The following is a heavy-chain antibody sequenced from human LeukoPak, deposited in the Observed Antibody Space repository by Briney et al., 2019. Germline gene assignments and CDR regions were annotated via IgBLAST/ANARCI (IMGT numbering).Heavy chain of an antibody. V-gene: IGHV3-13*01. CDR1: GFTFSSYD. Sequence: PGGSLRLSCAASGFTFSSYDMHWVRQATGKGLEWVSAIGTAGDTYYPGSVKGRFTISRENAKNSLYLQMNSLRAEDTAVYYCARGPQAGEWLRFWGQGTLVTVSS. J-gene: IGHJ4*02. CDR3: ARGPQAGEWLRF. CDR2: IGTAGDT. D-gene: IGHD3-3*01.